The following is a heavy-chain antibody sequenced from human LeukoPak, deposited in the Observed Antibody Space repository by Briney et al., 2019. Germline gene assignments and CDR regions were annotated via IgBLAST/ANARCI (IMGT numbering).Heavy chain of an antibody. J-gene: IGHJ6*03. CDR3: ARSINSSWFHPRRYYYYMDV. V-gene: IGHV4-59*01. CDR1: GGSISSYY. Sequence: SETLSLTCTVSGGSISSYYWSWIRQPPGKGLEWIGYIYYSGSTNYNPSLKSRVTISVDTSENQFSLKLSSVTAEDTAVYYCARSINSSWFHPRRYYYYMDVWGKGTTVTISS. D-gene: IGHD6-13*01. CDR2: IYYSGST.